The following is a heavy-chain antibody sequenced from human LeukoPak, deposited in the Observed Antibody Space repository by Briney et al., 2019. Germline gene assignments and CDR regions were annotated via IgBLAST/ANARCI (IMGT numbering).Heavy chain of an antibody. Sequence: SETLSLTCTVSGGSISSYQWSWIRQPPGKGLEWIGYISYSGSTNYNPSLKSRVTISVDTSKNQFSLKLSSVTAADTAVYYCARDGRWLQLGFDYWGQGTLVTVSS. D-gene: IGHD5-24*01. CDR2: ISYSGST. J-gene: IGHJ4*02. CDR1: GGSISSYQ. V-gene: IGHV4-59*01. CDR3: ARDGRWLQLGFDY.